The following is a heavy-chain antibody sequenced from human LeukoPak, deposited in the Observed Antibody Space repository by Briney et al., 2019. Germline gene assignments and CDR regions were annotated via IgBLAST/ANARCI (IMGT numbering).Heavy chain of an antibody. D-gene: IGHD3-10*01. CDR2: IYYSGSA. CDR3: ARDAPVMVRGRYAFDI. V-gene: IGHV4-39*07. Sequence: SETLSLTCTVSGGSISSSSYYWGWIRQPPGKGREWFGSIYYSGSAYYNPSLKSRVTISVDTSKNQFSLKLSSVTAADTAVYYCARDAPVMVRGRYAFDIWGQGTMVTVSS. J-gene: IGHJ3*02. CDR1: GGSISSSSYY.